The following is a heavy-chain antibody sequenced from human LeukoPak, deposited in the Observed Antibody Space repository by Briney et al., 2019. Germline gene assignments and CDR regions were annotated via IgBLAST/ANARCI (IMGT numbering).Heavy chain of an antibody. CDR3: ARDFPSDIVVVPAATLYYYYGMDV. D-gene: IGHD2-2*01. CDR1: GFTFSSYW. V-gene: IGHV3-7*01. CDR2: IKQDGSEK. J-gene: IGHJ6*02. Sequence: GGSLRLSRAASGFTFSSYWMSWVRQAPGKGLEWVANIKQDGSEKYYVDSVKGRFTISRDNAKNSLYLQMNSLRAEDTAVYYCARDFPSDIVVVPAATLYYYYGMDVWGQGTTVTVSS.